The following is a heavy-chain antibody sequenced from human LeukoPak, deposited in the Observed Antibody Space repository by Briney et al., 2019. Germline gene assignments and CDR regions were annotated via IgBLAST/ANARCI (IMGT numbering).Heavy chain of an antibody. J-gene: IGHJ4*02. CDR3: ARASHYDFWSGTDY. CDR1: GGSISSYY. CDR2: IYTSGST. Sequence: SETLSLTCTVSGGSISSYYWSWIRQPAGKGLEWIGRIYTSGSTNYNPSLKSRVTMSVDSSKNQFSLKLSSVTAADTTVYYCARASHYDFWSGTDYWGQGTLVTVSS. V-gene: IGHV4-4*07. D-gene: IGHD3-3*01.